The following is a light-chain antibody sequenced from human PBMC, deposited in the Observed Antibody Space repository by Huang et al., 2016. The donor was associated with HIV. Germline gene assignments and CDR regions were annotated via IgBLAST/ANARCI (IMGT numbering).Light chain of an antibody. V-gene: IGKV1-33*01. CDR1: RDISNY. CDR3: QHYDDPYT. CDR2: DAS. Sequence: DIQMTQSPSSLSASVGDRVTITCQASRDISNYLSWYQHKPGRAPKPLIFDASSLETGVPSRFSGSGSGTYFTLTIASLQPEDVATYYCQHYDDPYTFGQGTKLEIK. J-gene: IGKJ2*01.